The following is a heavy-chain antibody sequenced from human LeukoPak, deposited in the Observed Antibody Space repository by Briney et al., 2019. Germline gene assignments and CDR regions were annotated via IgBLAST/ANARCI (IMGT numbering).Heavy chain of an antibody. V-gene: IGHV1-69*01. CDR1: GGTFSSYA. D-gene: IGHD6-6*01. J-gene: IGHJ4*02. CDR2: IIPIFGTA. Sequence: ASVKVSCKASGGTFSSYAISWVRQAPGQGLEWMGGIIPIFGTANYAQKFQGRVAITADESTSTAYMELSSLRSEDTAVYYCAPYSPSSSEPFDYWGQGTLVTVSS. CDR3: APYSPSSSEPFDY.